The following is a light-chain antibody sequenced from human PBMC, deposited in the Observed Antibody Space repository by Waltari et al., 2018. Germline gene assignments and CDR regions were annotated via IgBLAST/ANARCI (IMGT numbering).Light chain of an antibody. CDR2: DVN. CDR3: CSYAGSQTYV. Sequence: QSALTQPRSVSGSPGQSVTISCTGTSSDVGNYNYVSWYQQHPGKAPKLMIYDVNKRPSGVPDRFSGSKSGNTASLTISGLQAEDEADYYCCSYAGSQTYVFGTGAKVTVL. V-gene: IGLV2-11*01. CDR1: SSDVGNYNY. J-gene: IGLJ1*01.